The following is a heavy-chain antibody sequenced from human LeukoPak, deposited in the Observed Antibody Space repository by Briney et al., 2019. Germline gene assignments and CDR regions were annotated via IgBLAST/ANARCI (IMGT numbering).Heavy chain of an antibody. Sequence: PGGSLRLSCATSGFTFSSYGMHWVRQAPGKGLEWVAVISYDGSNKYYADSVKGRFTISRDNSKNTLYLQMNSLRAEDTAVYYCAKAGGAIPAAGTRVSRGGTYFDYWGQGTLVTVSS. CDR3: AKAGGAIPAAGTRVSRGGTYFDY. CDR1: GFTFSSYG. D-gene: IGHD6-13*01. V-gene: IGHV3-30*18. CDR2: ISYDGSNK. J-gene: IGHJ4*02.